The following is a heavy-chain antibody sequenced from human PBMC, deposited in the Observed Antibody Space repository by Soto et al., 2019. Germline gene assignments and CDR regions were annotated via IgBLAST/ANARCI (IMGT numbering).Heavy chain of an antibody. Sequence: GGSLRLSCVASAFPLSDFALRRVQQGRGKGLERVSLIGGDGYNPYYADSLQGRFTASRANSKNTLYLQMGSLRAEDAAVYYCAKFFVSRNGIYDPFDIRAQRTTVTGSS. CDR1: AFPLSDFA. D-gene: IGHD5-12*01. CDR2: IGGDGYNP. J-gene: IGHJ6*02. CDR3: AKFFVSRNGIYDPFDI. V-gene: IGHV3-23*01.